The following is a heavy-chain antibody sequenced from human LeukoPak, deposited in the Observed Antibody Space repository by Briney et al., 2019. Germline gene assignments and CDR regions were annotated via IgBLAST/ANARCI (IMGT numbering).Heavy chain of an antibody. CDR2: IYHSEST. CDR3: ARLVAATGNFDY. CDR1: SGSISRGGYS. Sequence: SQTLSLTCAVSSGSISRGGYSWTWIRQPPGNGLDWIVYIYHSESTYYNPSLKSRVTISVDRSKNQFSLKLSSVTAADTAVYYCARLVAATGNFDYWGQGTLVTVSS. J-gene: IGHJ4*02. D-gene: IGHD6-13*01. V-gene: IGHV4-30-2*01.